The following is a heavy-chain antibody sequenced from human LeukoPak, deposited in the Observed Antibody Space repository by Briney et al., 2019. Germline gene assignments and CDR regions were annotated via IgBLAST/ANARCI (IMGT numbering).Heavy chain of an antibody. D-gene: IGHD3-9*01. Sequence: SETLSLTCTVSGGSISSYYWSWIRQPAGKGLEWIGRIYTSGSTNYNPSLKSRVTMSVDTSKNQFSLKLSSVTAADTAVYYCARVINYEILTGIISYYMDVWGKGTTVTVSS. V-gene: IGHV4-4*07. CDR2: IYTSGST. CDR1: GGSISSYY. CDR3: ARVINYEILTGIISYYMDV. J-gene: IGHJ6*03.